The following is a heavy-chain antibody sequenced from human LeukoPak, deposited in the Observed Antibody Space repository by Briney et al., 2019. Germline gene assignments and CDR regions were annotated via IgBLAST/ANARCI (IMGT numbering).Heavy chain of an antibody. CDR3: AKDDAPMLRGVFDY. CDR1: GFTFSSYG. J-gene: IGHJ4*02. D-gene: IGHD3-10*01. CDR2: ISYDGSNK. V-gene: IGHV3-30*18. Sequence: GGSLRLSCAASGFTFSSYGMHWVRQAPGKGLEWVAVISYDGSNKYYADSVKGRFTISRDNSKNTLYLQMNSLRAEDSAVYYCAKDDAPMLRGVFDYWGQGTLVTVSS.